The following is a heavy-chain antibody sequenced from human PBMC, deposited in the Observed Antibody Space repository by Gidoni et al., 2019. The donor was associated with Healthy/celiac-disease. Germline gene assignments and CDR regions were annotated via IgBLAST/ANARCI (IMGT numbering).Heavy chain of an antibody. CDR3: AKDRYYDSSGYPYYFDY. V-gene: IGHV3-23*01. D-gene: IGHD3-22*01. CDR1: GFTFSSYA. J-gene: IGHJ4*02. Sequence: EVQLLESGGGLVQPGGSLRLSCAASGFTFSSYAMSWVRQAPGKGLAWVSAISGSGGSTYYADSVKGRFTISRDNSKNTLYLQMNSLRAEDTAVYYCAKDRYYDSSGYPYYFDYWGQGTLVTVSS. CDR2: ISGSGGST.